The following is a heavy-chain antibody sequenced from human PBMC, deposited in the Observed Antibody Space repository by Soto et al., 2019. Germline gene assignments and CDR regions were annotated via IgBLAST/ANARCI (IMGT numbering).Heavy chain of an antibody. CDR2: INHSGST. Sequence: SETLSLTCAVYGGSFSGYYWSWIRQPPGKGLEWIGEINHSGSTNYNPSLKSRVTISVDTSKNQFSLKLSSVTAADTAVYYCERGRLVEGGIVVVPAAHGGHYYYGMDVWGQGTTVTVSS. D-gene: IGHD2-2*01. J-gene: IGHJ6*02. V-gene: IGHV4-34*01. CDR1: GGSFSGYY. CDR3: ERGRLVEGGIVVVPAAHGGHYYYGMDV.